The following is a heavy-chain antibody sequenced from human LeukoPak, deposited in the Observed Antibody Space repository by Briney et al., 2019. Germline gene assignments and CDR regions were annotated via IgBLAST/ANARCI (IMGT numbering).Heavy chain of an antibody. D-gene: IGHD1-26*01. CDR3: ATLVGASEGGDY. V-gene: IGHV1-69*05. J-gene: IGHJ4*02. Sequence: ASVKVSCKASGGTFSSYAISWVRQAPGQGLEWMGGIIPIFGTANYAQKFQGRVTITTDESTSTAYMELSSLRSEDTAVYYCATLVGASEGGDYWGQGTLVTVSS. CDR1: GGTFSSYA. CDR2: IIPIFGTA.